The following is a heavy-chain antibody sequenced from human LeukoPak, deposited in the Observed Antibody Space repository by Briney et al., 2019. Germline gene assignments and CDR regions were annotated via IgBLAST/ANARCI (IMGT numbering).Heavy chain of an antibody. CDR3: ARSTYCSGGSCSHNWFDP. CDR1: GGSFSGYY. CDR2: INHSGST. D-gene: IGHD2-15*01. V-gene: IGHV4-34*01. Sequence: PSETLSLTCAVYGGSFSGYYWSWMRQPPGKGLEWIGEINHSGSTNYNPSLKSRVTISVDTSKNQFSLKLSSVTAADTAVYYCARSTYCSGGSCSHNWFDPWGQGTLVTVSS. J-gene: IGHJ5*02.